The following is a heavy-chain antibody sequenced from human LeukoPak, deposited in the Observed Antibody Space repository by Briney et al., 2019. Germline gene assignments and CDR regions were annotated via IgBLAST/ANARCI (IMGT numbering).Heavy chain of an antibody. CDR2: IYSDNT. CDR1: GFTVSSNS. J-gene: IGHJ4*02. V-gene: IGHV3-53*01. D-gene: IGHD3-10*01. Sequence: GGSLRLSCTVSGFTVSSNSMSWVRQAPGKGLEWVSFIYSDNTHYSDSVKGRFTISRDNSKNTLYLQMNSLRAEDTAVYYCARGPMFRGVIIRRSKSGYFDYWGQGTLVTVSS. CDR3: ARGPMFRGVIIRRSKSGYFDY.